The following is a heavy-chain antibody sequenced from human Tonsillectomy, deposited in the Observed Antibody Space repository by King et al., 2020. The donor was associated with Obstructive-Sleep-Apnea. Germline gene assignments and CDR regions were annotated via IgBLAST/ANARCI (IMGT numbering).Heavy chain of an antibody. CDR2: ISSSSSYI. CDR1: GFTFSSYS. J-gene: IGHJ4*02. D-gene: IGHD3-9*01. Sequence: QLVQSGGGLVKPGGSLRLSCAASGFTFSSYSMNWVRQAPGKGLEWVSSISSSSSYIYYADSVKGRFTISRDNAKNSLYLQMNSLRAEDTAVYYCARGSHYDILTGPDYWGQGTLVTVSS. V-gene: IGHV3-21*06. CDR3: ARGSHYDILTGPDY.